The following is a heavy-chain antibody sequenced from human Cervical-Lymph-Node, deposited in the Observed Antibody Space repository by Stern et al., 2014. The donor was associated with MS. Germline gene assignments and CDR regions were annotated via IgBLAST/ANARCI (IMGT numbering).Heavy chain of an antibody. V-gene: IGHV5-10-1*03. D-gene: IGHD5-12*01. CDR3: ARRSYSGFELFDY. CDR1: GFSFPSYW. Sequence: VQLGQSGAEVKKPGESLRISCKGSGFSFPSYWIYWVRQMPGTGLEWMGRIDPSDSYTDYNPSFQGHVTISTDKSISTAYLQWSSLRASDTAIYYCARRSYSGFELFDYWGQGALVTVTS. J-gene: IGHJ4*02. CDR2: IDPSDSYT.